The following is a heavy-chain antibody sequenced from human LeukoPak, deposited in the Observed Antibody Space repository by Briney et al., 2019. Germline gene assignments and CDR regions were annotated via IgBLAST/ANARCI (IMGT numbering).Heavy chain of an antibody. J-gene: IGHJ3*02. Sequence: SVKVSCKASGGTFSSYAISWVRQAPGQGLEWMGRIIPILGIANYARKFQGRVTITADKSTSTAYMELSSLRSEDTAVYYCATETADYDFWSGYYSGAFDIWGQGTVVTVSS. CDR2: IIPILGIA. CDR3: ATETADYDFWSGYYSGAFDI. V-gene: IGHV1-69*04. D-gene: IGHD3-3*01. CDR1: GGTFSSYA.